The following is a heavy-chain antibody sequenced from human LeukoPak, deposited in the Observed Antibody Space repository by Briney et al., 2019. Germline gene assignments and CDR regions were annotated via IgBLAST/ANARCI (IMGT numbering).Heavy chain of an antibody. V-gene: IGHV3-48*04. J-gene: IGHJ4*02. CDR2: ISSSSSTI. Sequence: GGSLRLSCAASGFTFSGYSMNWVRQAPGKGLEWVSYISSSSSTIYYADSVKGRFTISRDNAKNSLYLQMNSRRAEDTAVYYCARRASGSSWPFDYWGQGTLVTVSS. CDR3: ARRASGSSWPFDY. D-gene: IGHD6-13*01. CDR1: GFTFSGYS.